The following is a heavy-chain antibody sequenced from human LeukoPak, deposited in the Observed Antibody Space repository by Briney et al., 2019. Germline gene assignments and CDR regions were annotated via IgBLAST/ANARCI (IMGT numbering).Heavy chain of an antibody. J-gene: IGHJ4*02. D-gene: IGHD6-6*01. V-gene: IGHV3-11*01. CDR2: ISTGNII. CDR3: ARDRTTYSSSSFDY. CDR1: GFTFSDYY. Sequence: PGGSLRLSCAASGFTFSDYYMTWIRQAPGKGLKWVSYISTGNIIYYADSVKGRFTISRDNAKNSLYLQMSGLRAEDTAVYYCARDRTTYSSSSFDYWGQGTLVTVSS.